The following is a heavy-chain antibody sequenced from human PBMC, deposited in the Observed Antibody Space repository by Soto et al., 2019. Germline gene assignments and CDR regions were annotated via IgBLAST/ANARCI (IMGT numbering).Heavy chain of an antibody. CDR1: GFTFSSYA. V-gene: IGHV3-23*01. CDR3: AKDSRDWGYCSSTSCYADDAFDI. CDR2: ISGSGGST. D-gene: IGHD2-2*01. J-gene: IGHJ3*02. Sequence: GGSLRLSCAASGFTFSSYAMSWVRQAPGKGLEWVSAISGSGGSTYYADSVKGRFTISRDNSKNTLYLQMNSLRAEDTAVYYCAKDSRDWGYCSSTSCYADDAFDIWGQGTMVTVSS.